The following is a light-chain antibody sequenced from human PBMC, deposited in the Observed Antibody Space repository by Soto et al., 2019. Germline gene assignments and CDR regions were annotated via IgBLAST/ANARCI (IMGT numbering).Light chain of an antibody. CDR2: DAS. CDR1: QSISSD. CDR3: QHRHN. V-gene: IGKV3-11*01. J-gene: IGKJ3*01. Sequence: IVLTQSPATLSLSPGERATLSCRASQSISSDFAWYQQKPGQAPRLLIYDASNRATAIPDRFSGSRSGTDFSLTSSSLDPEDFAVYYCQHRHNFGPGTKVDIK.